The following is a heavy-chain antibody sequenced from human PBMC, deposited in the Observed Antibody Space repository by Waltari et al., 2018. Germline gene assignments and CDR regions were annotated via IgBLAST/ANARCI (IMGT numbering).Heavy chain of an antibody. J-gene: IGHJ4*02. CDR3: ARSVESMVQGGAFDY. D-gene: IGHD3-10*01. CDR2: IIPSFGTA. V-gene: IGHV1-69*05. CDR1: GGTFSSYA. Sequence: QVQLVQSGAEVKKPGSSVKVSCKASGGTFSSYAISWVRQAPGQGLEWMGGIIPSFGTANYAQKFQGRVTITTDESTSTAYMELSSLRSEDTAVYYCARSVESMVQGGAFDYWGQGTLVTVSS.